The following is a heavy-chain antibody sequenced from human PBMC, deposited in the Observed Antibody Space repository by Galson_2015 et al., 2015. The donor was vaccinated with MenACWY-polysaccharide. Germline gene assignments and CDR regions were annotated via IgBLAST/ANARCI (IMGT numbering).Heavy chain of an antibody. V-gene: IGHV3-23*01. CDR3: ARDGGRTIGTTQRGY. CDR2: ISGSGGTT. J-gene: IGHJ4*02. D-gene: IGHD1-1*01. Sequence: SLRLSCAASGFTFRSYAMGWVRQAPGKGLEWVAAISGSGGTTYYADSVKGRFTISRDNAKNSLYLQMNSLRAEDTAVYYCARDGGRTIGTTQRGYWGQGTLVTVSS. CDR1: GFTFRSYA.